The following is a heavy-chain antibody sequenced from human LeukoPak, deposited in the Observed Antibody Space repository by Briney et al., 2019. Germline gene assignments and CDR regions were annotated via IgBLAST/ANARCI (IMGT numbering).Heavy chain of an antibody. D-gene: IGHD2-15*01. J-gene: IGHJ4*02. Sequence: GGSLGLSCATSGFIFSSYAMTWVRQAPGKGLECVSPISDSGGSSYYADSVKGRFTISRDNSKNTLYLQMNSLRAEDTAVYYCARYIEGNYYSALDYWGQGTLVTVSS. V-gene: IGHV3-23*01. CDR1: GFIFSSYA. CDR3: ARYIEGNYYSALDY. CDR2: ISDSGGSS.